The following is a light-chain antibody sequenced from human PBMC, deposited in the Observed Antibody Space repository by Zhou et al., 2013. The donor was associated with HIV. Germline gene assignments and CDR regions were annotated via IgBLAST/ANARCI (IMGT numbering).Light chain of an antibody. J-gene: IGKJ4*01. V-gene: IGKV3-20*01. Sequence: EIVLTQSPGTLYLSPGERATLSCRASQNIDNRFLNWYQQKAGQAPRLLFSGASGRATGIPDRFSGSGSGTDFTLTISRLEPEDFAVYYCQQYGRSLTFGGGSKVEIK. CDR3: QQYGRSLT. CDR1: QNIDNRF. CDR2: GAS.